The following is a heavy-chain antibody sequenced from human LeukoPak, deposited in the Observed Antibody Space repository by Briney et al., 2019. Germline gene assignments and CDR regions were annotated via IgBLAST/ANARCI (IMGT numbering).Heavy chain of an antibody. CDR1: EFTVSSSY. CDR2: IYSGGGT. D-gene: IGHD3-22*01. Sequence: HPGGSLRLPCAASEFTVSSSYMSWVRQAPGKGLEWVSTIYSGGGTYYADSVKGRFTISRDNSRNTLYLQMNSLRAEDTAVYYCARDRDYYDSSGYHYWGQGTLVTVSS. CDR3: ARDRDYYDSSGYHY. J-gene: IGHJ4*02. V-gene: IGHV3-53*01.